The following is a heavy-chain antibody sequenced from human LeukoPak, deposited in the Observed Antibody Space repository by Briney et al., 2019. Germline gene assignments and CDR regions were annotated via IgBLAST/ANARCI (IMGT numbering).Heavy chain of an antibody. D-gene: IGHD3-22*01. V-gene: IGHV1-18*01. CDR2: ISAYNGNT. Sequence: ASVKVSCKASGYTFTSYGISWVRQAPGQGLEWMGWISAYNGNTNYAQKLQGRVTMTTDTSTSTAYMELRSLRSDDTAVYYCAIYDSSGYYPGFDYWGQGTLVTVSS. CDR3: AIYDSSGYYPGFDY. CDR1: GYTFTSYG. J-gene: IGHJ4*02.